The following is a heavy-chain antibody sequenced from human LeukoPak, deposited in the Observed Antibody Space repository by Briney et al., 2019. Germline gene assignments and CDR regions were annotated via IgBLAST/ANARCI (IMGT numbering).Heavy chain of an antibody. D-gene: IGHD4-11*01. CDR3: ARDRVRGNSNPYFDY. V-gene: IGHV4-59*01. CDR1: GGSISSYY. J-gene: IGHJ4*02. Sequence: SETLSLTCTVSGGSISSYYWIWIRQPPGKGLEWIGYIYYSGSTNYNPSLKSRVTISVDTSKNQFSLKLSSVTAADTAVYYCARDRVRGNSNPYFDYWGQGTLVTVSS. CDR2: IYYSGST.